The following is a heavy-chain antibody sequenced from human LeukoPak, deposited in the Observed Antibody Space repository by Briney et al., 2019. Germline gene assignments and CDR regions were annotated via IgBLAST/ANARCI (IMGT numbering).Heavy chain of an antibody. CDR3: ARHARNILNAYDI. Sequence: SETLSLTCTVSGGSISSYYWSWIRQPPGKGLEWIAYIYYSGSTKYNPSLKSRVTISVDTSKDQFSLNLNSVTAADTAVYYCARHARNILNAYDIWGQGTMVTVSS. D-gene: IGHD2-15*01. J-gene: IGHJ3*02. V-gene: IGHV4-59*08. CDR1: GGSISSYY. CDR2: IYYSGST.